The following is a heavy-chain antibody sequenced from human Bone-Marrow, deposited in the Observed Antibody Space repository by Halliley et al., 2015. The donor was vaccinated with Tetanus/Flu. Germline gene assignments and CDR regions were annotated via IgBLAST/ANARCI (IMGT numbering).Heavy chain of an antibody. Sequence: QVQLVQSGGGLVKPGGSLRLLCAASGFTFSDFYVTWIRQAPGKGLEWVAYISLTGTTKYYADSVKGRFTISRDNTKNSLYLQMNSLTVEDTAVYYCARGLRNLPDHRYTLDVWGQGTTVTVSS. J-gene: IGHJ6*02. CDR3: ARGLRNLPDHRYTLDV. D-gene: IGHD3-16*02. V-gene: IGHV3-11*01. CDR1: GFTFSDFY. CDR2: ISLTGTTK.